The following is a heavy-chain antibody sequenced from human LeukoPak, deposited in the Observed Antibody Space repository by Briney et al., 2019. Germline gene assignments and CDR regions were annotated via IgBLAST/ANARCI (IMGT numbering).Heavy chain of an antibody. V-gene: IGHV3-30-3*01. CDR1: GFTFSSYT. J-gene: IGHJ6*02. CDR3: ARGLHYYYCGMDV. Sequence: SGGSLRLSCAASGFTFSSYTMHWVRQAPGKGLEWVAVISYDGSNKYYADSVKGRFTISRDNSKNTLYLQMNSLRAEDTAVYYCARGLHYYYCGMDVWGQGTTVTVSS. CDR2: ISYDGSNK. D-gene: IGHD3-10*01.